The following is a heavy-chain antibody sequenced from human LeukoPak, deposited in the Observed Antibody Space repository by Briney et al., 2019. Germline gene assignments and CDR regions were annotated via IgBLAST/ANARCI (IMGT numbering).Heavy chain of an antibody. CDR1: GGSISSYY. CDR2: IYYSGST. J-gene: IGHJ4*02. Sequence: SETLSLTCTVSGGSISSYYWSWIRQPPGKGLEWIGYIYYSGSTNYNPSLKSRVTISVDTSKNQFSLKLTSVTAADTAVYYCARDRGGYSSSVYFDYWGRGTLATVSS. V-gene: IGHV4-59*01. CDR3: ARDRGGYSSSVYFDY. D-gene: IGHD6-13*01.